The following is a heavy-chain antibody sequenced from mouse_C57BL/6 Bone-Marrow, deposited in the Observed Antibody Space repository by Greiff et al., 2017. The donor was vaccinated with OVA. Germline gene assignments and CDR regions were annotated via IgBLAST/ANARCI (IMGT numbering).Heavy chain of an antibody. CDR3: ARDRLLLFDY. CDR2: ISDGGSYT. CDR1: GFTFSSYA. V-gene: IGHV5-4*01. Sequence: EVKLVESGGGLVKPGGSLKLSCAASGFTFSSYAMSWVCQTPEKRLEWVATISDGGSYTYYPDNVKGRFTISRDNAKNNLYLQMSHLKSEDTAMYYCARDRLLLFDYWGQGTTLTVSS. J-gene: IGHJ2*01. D-gene: IGHD2-3*01.